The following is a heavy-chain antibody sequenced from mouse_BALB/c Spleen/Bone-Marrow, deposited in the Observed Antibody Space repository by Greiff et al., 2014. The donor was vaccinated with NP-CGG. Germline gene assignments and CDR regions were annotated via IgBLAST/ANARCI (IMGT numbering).Heavy chain of an antibody. CDR2: INPSNGGA. Sequence: LVESGAELVKPGASVKLSFKASGFTFTSYYMYWVKQRPGQGLEWIGEINPSNGGADFNEKFKIKATLTVDKSSSTAYMQLSSLTSEDSAVYYCTTSRGYNWFAYWGQGTLVTVSA. J-gene: IGHJ3*01. CDR1: GFTFTSYY. D-gene: IGHD2-2*01. CDR3: TTSRGYNWFAY. V-gene: IGHV1S81*02.